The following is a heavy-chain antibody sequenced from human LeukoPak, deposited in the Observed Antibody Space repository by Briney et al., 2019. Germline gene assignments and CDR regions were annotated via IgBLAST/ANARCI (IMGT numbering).Heavy chain of an antibody. Sequence: PGGSLRLSCAASGFTFSSYSMNWVRQAPGKGLEWVSYISSSSSTIYYADSVKGRFTISRDNAKNSLYLQMNSLRAEDTAVYYCARDRNYGDYAKDYWGQGTLVTVSS. D-gene: IGHD4-17*01. J-gene: IGHJ4*02. CDR3: ARDRNYGDYAKDY. CDR1: GFTFSSYS. CDR2: ISSSSSTI. V-gene: IGHV3-48*01.